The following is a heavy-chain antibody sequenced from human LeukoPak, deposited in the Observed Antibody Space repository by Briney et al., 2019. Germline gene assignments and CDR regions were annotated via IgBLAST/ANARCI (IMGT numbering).Heavy chain of an antibody. CDR2: IKEDGSQH. CDR3: ARYTRSADDAFDI. D-gene: IGHD1-26*01. V-gene: IGHV3-7*01. Sequence: GGSLRLSCAASGFTLNDWMSWVRQAPGKGLEWVANIKEDGSQHNYVDSVKGRFTISRDNAKNSLYLQMNSLTAEDTAVCYCARYTRSADDAFDIWGQGTMVTVS. CDR1: GFTLNDW. J-gene: IGHJ3*02.